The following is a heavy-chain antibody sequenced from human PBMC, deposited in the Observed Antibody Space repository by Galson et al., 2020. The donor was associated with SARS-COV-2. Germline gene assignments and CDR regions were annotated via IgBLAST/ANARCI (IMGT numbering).Heavy chain of an antibody. Sequence: GSLRLSCSASGFTFSDHNMIWVRQAPGKGLEWVSSISGSTSYKYYADSVKGRFTISRDNAKNSLYLQMDSLRAEDTGVYYCASDMGTGFRMYWYFDLWGRGTLFT. CDR1: GFTFSDHN. V-gene: IGHV3-21*01. J-gene: IGHJ2*01. CDR3: ASDMGTGFRMYWYFDL. CDR2: ISGSTSYK. D-gene: IGHD2-8*02.